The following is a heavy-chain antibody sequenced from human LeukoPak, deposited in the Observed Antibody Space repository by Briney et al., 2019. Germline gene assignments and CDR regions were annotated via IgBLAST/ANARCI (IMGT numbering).Heavy chain of an antibody. J-gene: IGHJ4*02. V-gene: IGHV4-61*02. Sequence: NPSETLSLTCTVSGGSISSGSHYWSWIRQPAGKGLEWIGRIYTSGSTNYNPSLKSRVTISVDTSKNQFSLKLSSVTAADTAVYYCARLSGWYSSRPFDYWGQGTLVTVSS. CDR3: ARLSGWYSSRPFDY. CDR2: IYTSGST. CDR1: GGSISSGSHY. D-gene: IGHD6-19*01.